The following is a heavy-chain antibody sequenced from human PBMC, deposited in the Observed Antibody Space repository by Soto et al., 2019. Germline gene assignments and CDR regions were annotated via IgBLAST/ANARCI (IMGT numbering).Heavy chain of an antibody. CDR1: GFTFSIYA. CDR2: ISPFGGTT. Sequence: GGSLRLSCAASGFTFSIYAMSWVRQAPGKGLEWVSAISPFGGTTYYADSVKGRFTISRDNSKNTLYLQMTSLRVEDTAVYYCAKKRDGGYCTNGVCWEIDSWGQGTLVTVSS. V-gene: IGHV3-23*01. D-gene: IGHD2-8*01. CDR3: AKKRDGGYCTNGVCWEIDS. J-gene: IGHJ4*02.